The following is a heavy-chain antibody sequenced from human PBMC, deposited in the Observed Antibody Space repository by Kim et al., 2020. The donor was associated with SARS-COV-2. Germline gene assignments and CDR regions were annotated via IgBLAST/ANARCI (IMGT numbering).Heavy chain of an antibody. Sequence: ASVKVSCKTSGYTFIGYYIHWVRQAPGQGLEWVGWINPKSCGTNYAQKFQGRVTMTKDTSISTAYMDLRRLRSDDTAVYYCARGFGAYWGQGTLVTVSS. CDR1: GYTFIGYY. J-gene: IGHJ4*01. CDR2: INPKSCGT. V-gene: IGHV1-2*02. CDR3: ARGFGAY. D-gene: IGHD3-3*01.